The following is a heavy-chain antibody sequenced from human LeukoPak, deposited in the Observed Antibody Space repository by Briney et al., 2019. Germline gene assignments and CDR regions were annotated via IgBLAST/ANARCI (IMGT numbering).Heavy chain of an antibody. Sequence: ASVKVSCKASGYTSTDYYMHWVRQAPGQGLEWMGWINPNSGGTNYAQKFQGRVTMTRDTSISTAYMELSRLRSDDTAMYYCAMNWNYNYWGQGTLVTVSS. J-gene: IGHJ4*02. D-gene: IGHD1-7*01. V-gene: IGHV1-2*02. CDR1: GYTSTDYY. CDR2: INPNSGGT. CDR3: AMNWNYNY.